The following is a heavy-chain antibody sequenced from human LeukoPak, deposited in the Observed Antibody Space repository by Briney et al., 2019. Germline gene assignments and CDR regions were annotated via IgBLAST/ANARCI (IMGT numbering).Heavy chain of an antibody. CDR3: AKGHGDASGYYYFDY. CDR1: GFTFSSYA. Sequence: GGSLRLSCAASGFTFSSYAMSWVRQIPGKGLEWVSAISGSDAGTYYADSVKGRFTISRDNSKNTLYLQMNRLRAEDTAVYYCAKGHGDASGYYYFDYWGQGARVTVSS. V-gene: IGHV3-23*01. D-gene: IGHD3-22*01. J-gene: IGHJ4*02. CDR2: ISGSDAGT.